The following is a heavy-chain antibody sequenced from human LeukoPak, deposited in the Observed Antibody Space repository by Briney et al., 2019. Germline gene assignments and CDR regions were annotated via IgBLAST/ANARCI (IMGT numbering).Heavy chain of an antibody. D-gene: IGHD3-10*01. CDR2: IISDGSTT. V-gene: IGHV3-74*01. CDR3: AKDHGSGSYYNLPDY. CDR1: GFTFSSYW. Sequence: QPGGSLRLSCAASGFTFSSYWMQWVRQAPGKGLVWVSRIISDGSTTNYADSVKGRFTISRDNAKNTLYLQVNSLRVEDTAFYYCAKDHGSGSYYNLPDYWGQGTLVTVSS. J-gene: IGHJ4*02.